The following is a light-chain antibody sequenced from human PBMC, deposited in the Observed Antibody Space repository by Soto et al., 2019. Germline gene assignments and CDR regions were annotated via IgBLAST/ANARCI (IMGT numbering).Light chain of an antibody. CDR1: QSLLHSNGYNY. V-gene: IGKV2-28*01. Sequence: DGVMTQSPLSLPVTPGEPASISCRSSQSLLHSNGYNYLDWYLQKPGQSPQLLIYLGSNRASGVPDRFSGSGSGTDFTLKISRVEAEDVGVYYCMQDLQTPWTFGQGTKVEIK. CDR3: MQDLQTPWT. J-gene: IGKJ1*01. CDR2: LGS.